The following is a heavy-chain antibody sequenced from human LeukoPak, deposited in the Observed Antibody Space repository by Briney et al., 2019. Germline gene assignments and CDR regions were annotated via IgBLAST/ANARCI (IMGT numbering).Heavy chain of an antibody. V-gene: IGHV4-39*07. D-gene: IGHD4-17*01. CDR1: GGSISSSSYY. CDR2: IYYSGST. CDR3: ARDMTTVTTMREYYYYMDV. J-gene: IGHJ6*03. Sequence: SETLSLTCTVSGGSISSSSYYWGWIRQPPGKGLEWIGSIYYSGSTYYNPSLKSRVTISVDTSKNQFSLKLSSVTAADTAVYYCARDMTTVTTMREYYYYMDVWGKGTTVTVSS.